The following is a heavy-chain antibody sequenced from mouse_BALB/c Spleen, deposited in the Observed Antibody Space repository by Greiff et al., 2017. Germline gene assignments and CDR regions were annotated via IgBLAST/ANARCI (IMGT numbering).Heavy chain of an antibody. V-gene: IGHV5-9-4*01. J-gene: IGHJ3*01. CDR1: GFTFSSYA. D-gene: IGHD1-2*01. CDR3: ARTFTARFAY. CDR2: ISSGGSYT. Sequence: EVQRVESGGGLVKPGGSLKLSCAASGFTFSSYAMSWVRQSPEKRLEWVAEISSGGSYTYYPDTVTGRFTISRDNAKNTLYLEMSSLRSEDTAMYYCARTFTARFAYWGQGTLVTVSA.